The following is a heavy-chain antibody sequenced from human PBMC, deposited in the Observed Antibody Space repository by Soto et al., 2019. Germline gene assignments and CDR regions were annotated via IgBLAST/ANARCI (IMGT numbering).Heavy chain of an antibody. CDR2: IYSGGST. J-gene: IGHJ3*02. CDR1: GFTFSSYW. Sequence: AGSLRLSCAASGFTFSSYWMHWVRQAPGKGLEWVSVIYSGGSTYYAVSVKGRFTISRDNSKSTMYLQISSLRAEDTAVYYCAKTTDGWFSAFEIWGQGTMVTVSS. CDR3: AKTTDGWFSAFEI. V-gene: IGHV3-53*01. D-gene: IGHD6-19*01.